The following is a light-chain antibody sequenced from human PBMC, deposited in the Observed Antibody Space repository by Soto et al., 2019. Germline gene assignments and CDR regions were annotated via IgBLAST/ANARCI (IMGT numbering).Light chain of an antibody. CDR3: QQGYTSAIT. V-gene: IGKV1-39*01. Sequence: DLPMTQSPSSLSASVGDRVTITCRASQSIGKHLNWYQQKPGKAPKFLIYAASDLQSGVPSRFSGSGSGTDFTLTVNSLQPEDVATYYCQQGYTSAITFGQGTRLEIK. J-gene: IGKJ5*01. CDR2: AAS. CDR1: QSIGKH.